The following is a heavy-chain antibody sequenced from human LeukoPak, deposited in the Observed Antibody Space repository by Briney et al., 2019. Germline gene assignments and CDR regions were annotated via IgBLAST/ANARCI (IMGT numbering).Heavy chain of an antibody. D-gene: IGHD3-10*01. CDR2: INHSGST. Sequence: PSETLSLTCAVYGGSFSGYYWSWIRQPSGKGLEWIGEINHSGSTNYNPSLKSRVTISVDTSKNQFSLKLSSVTAADTAVYYCARGGNGSGRPFDYWGQGTLVTVSS. CDR1: GGSFSGYY. J-gene: IGHJ4*02. V-gene: IGHV4-34*01. CDR3: ARGGNGSGRPFDY.